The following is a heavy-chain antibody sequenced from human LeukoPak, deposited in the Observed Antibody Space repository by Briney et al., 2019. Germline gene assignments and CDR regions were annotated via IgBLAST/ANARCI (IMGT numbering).Heavy chain of an antibody. V-gene: IGHV4-59*11. Sequence: PSETLSLTCAVSGASISRHSWSWIRQPPGRGLEWIGYIYHSGSANYSPSLKSRVTISLDTSQNHFSLRLTSVTAADTAVYYCARDLFTENYFYYLGQGIPVTVSS. CDR1: GASISRHS. J-gene: IGHJ4*02. CDR3: ARDLFTENYFYY. D-gene: IGHD3-10*02. CDR2: IYHSGSA.